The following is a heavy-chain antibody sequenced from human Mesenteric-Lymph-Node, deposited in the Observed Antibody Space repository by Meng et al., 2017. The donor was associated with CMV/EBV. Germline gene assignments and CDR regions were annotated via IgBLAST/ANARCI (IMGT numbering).Heavy chain of an antibody. D-gene: IGHD3-22*01. J-gene: IGHJ4*02. CDR1: CCSISSSSYY. V-gene: IGHV4-39*07. CDR2: IYYSGST. CDR3: ARDGDYYDSSGYNPFDY. Sequence: QLQLQESGPGLVKPSETLSLTVTVSCCSISSSSYYWGWIRQPPGKGLEWIGSIYYSGSTYYNPSLKSRVTISVDTSKNQFSLKLSSVTAADTAVYYCARDGDYYDSSGYNPFDYWGQGTLVTVSS.